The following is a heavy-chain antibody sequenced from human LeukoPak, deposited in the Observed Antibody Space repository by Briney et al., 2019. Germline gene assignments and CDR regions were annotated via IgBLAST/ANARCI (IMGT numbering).Heavy chain of an antibody. V-gene: IGHV1-18*01. CDR2: ISAYNGNT. Sequence: GASVKVSCKASGYTFTSYGISWVRQAPGQGLEWMGWISAYNGNTNYAQKLQGRVTMTTDTSTSTAYMELRSLRSDDTAVYYCAREVVCTNGVCWYYFDYWGQGTLVTVSS. CDR1: GYTFTSYG. J-gene: IGHJ4*02. D-gene: IGHD2-8*01. CDR3: AREVVCTNGVCWYYFDY.